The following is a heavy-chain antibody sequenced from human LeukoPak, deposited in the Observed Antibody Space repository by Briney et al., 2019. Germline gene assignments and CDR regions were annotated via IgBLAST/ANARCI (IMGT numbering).Heavy chain of an antibody. Sequence: GGSLRLSCAASGFTVSSNYMTWVRQAPGKGLEGVSVIYSDGSAHYADSVRGRFTISRDNSKNTLYLQMNSLRAEDTAVYYCSTRVYWGQGTLVTVSS. CDR1: GFTVSSNY. V-gene: IGHV3-66*01. J-gene: IGHJ4*02. CDR3: STRVY. CDR2: IYSDGSA.